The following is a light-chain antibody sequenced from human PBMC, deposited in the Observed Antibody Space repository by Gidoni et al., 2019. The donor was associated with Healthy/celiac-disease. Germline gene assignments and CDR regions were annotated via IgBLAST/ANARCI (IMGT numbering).Light chain of an antibody. Sequence: DIVLTQSPATLSLSPGARATLSCRASQSVSSYLAWYQQKPGQAPRLLIYDASNRATGIPARFSGSGSGTDFTLTISSLEPEDFAVYYCQQRSNLLTFGGGTKVEIK. CDR1: QSVSSY. CDR3: QQRSNLLT. V-gene: IGKV3-11*01. CDR2: DAS. J-gene: IGKJ4*01.